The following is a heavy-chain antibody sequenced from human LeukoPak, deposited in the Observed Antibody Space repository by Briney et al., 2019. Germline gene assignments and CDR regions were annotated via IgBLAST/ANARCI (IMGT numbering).Heavy chain of an antibody. D-gene: IGHD3-3*01. Sequence: TSQTLSLTXTVSGGSICSGSYYWSWIRQPAGKGLEWIGYIYYSGSTNYNPSLKSRVTISVDTSKNQFSLKLSSVTAADTAVYYCARVPIFGVVNQDYWGQGTLVTVSS. CDR1: GGSICSGSYY. CDR3: ARVPIFGVVNQDY. CDR2: IYYSGST. V-gene: IGHV4-61*10. J-gene: IGHJ4*02.